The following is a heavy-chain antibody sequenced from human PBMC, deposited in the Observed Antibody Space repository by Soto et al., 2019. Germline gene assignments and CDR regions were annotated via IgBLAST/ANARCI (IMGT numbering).Heavy chain of an antibody. CDR1: GGSFSGYY. J-gene: IGHJ4*02. V-gene: IGHV4-34*01. Sequence: QVQLQQWGAGLLKPSETLSLTCAVYGGSFSGYYWSWIRQPPGKGLEWIGEINHSGSTNYNPSLNRPVTISAAPSKTQCSRQRSSVTAADTAVYCCARGPLRYFDWAPYYLVYWGQGTLVTVSS. CDR3: ARGPLRYFDWAPYYLVY. CDR2: INHSGST. D-gene: IGHD3-9*01.